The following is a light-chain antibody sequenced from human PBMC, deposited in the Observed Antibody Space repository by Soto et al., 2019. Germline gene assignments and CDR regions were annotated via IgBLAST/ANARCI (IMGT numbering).Light chain of an antibody. CDR3: QQYNYWWT. CDR1: QSVSSN. V-gene: IGKV3-15*01. J-gene: IGKJ1*01. CDR2: GAS. Sequence: EIVMTQSPATLSVSPGERATLSCRASQSVSSNLAWYQQKPGQAPRLLIYGASTRATGIPARFSGSGSGTEFTLTNGSLQSEDFAVYYCQQYNYWWTFGQGTKVEIK.